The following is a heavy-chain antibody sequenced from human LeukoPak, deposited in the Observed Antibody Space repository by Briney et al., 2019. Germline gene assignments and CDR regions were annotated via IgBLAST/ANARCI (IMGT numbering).Heavy chain of an antibody. Sequence: PGGSLRLSCAASGFTFNSYGMHWVRQAPGKGLEWVAFIRDDGDDKYYADPVKGRFTISRDNSKNTLYLQMNSLRAEDTAVYYCAKDLSGTYSKALGYWGQGTLVTVSS. CDR1: GFTFNSYG. D-gene: IGHD1-26*01. CDR3: AKDLSGTYSKALGY. J-gene: IGHJ4*02. V-gene: IGHV3-30*02. CDR2: IRDDGDDK.